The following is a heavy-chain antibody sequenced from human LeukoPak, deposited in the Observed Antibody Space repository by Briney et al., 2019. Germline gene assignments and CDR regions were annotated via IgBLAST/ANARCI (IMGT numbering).Heavy chain of an antibody. Sequence: SETLSLTCTVYGGSISSSSYYWGWIRQPPGKGLEWIGSIYYSGSTYYNPSLKSRVTISVDTSKNQFSLKLSSVTAADTAVYYCARVGSSSGSTSDLADYWGQGTLATVSS. J-gene: IGHJ4*02. CDR3: ARVGSSSGSTSDLADY. V-gene: IGHV4-39*07. D-gene: IGHD6-6*01. CDR1: GGSISSSSYY. CDR2: IYYSGST.